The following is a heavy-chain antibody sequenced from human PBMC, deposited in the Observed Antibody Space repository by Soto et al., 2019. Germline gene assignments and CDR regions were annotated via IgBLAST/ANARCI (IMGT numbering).Heavy chain of an antibody. CDR1: GYTFTGYY. V-gene: IGHV1-2*02. Sequence: ASVKVSCKASGYTFTGYYMHWVRQAPGQGLEWMGWINPNSGGTNYAQKFQGRVTMTRDTSISTAYMELSRLRSDDTAVYYCARDWNYYDSSGQMGVWGQVTTVTVSS. J-gene: IGHJ6*02. CDR3: ARDWNYYDSSGQMGV. D-gene: IGHD3-22*01. CDR2: INPNSGGT.